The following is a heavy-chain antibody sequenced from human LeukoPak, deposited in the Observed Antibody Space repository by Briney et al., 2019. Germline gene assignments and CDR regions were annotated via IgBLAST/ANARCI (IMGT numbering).Heavy chain of an antibody. Sequence: GGSLRLSCAASGFTVSTTYMTWVRQAPGKGLEWVSILYSGSDTYYADSVKGRFTISRDNSKNTLFLEMDSLRAEDTAVYYCAKGHSLYGSGSFMDVWGKGTTVTVSS. D-gene: IGHD3-10*01. CDR2: LYSGSDT. CDR3: AKGHSLYGSGSFMDV. CDR1: GFTVSTTY. J-gene: IGHJ6*03. V-gene: IGHV3-53*01.